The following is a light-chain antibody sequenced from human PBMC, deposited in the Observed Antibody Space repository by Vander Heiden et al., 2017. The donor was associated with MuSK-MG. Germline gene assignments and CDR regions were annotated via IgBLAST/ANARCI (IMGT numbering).Light chain of an antibody. CDR1: QSVSSSY. CDR3: QQYGSSSYT. J-gene: IGKJ2*01. CDR2: GAS. V-gene: IGKV3-20*01. Sequence: ETVLTQSPGTLSLSPGERATLSCRASQSVSSSYLAWYQQKPGQAPRLLIYGASSRATGIPDRFSGSGSGTDFTLTISRLEPEDFAVYYCQQYGSSSYTFGQGTKLEIK.